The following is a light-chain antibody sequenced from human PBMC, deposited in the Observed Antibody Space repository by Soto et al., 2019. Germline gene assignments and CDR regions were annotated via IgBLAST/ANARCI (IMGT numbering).Light chain of an antibody. V-gene: IGLV2-14*01. CDR3: SSYTSSSTV. CDR1: SIDVGGYNY. J-gene: IGLJ3*02. Sequence: QSALTQPASVSGSPGQSITISCTGTSIDVGGYNYVYWYQQHPGKAPKLMIYEVSNRPSGVSNRFSGSKSGNTASLTISGLQAEDEADYYCSSYTSSSTVFGGGTKLTVL. CDR2: EVS.